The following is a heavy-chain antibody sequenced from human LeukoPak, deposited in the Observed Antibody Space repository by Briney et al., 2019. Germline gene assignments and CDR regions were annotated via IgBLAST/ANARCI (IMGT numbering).Heavy chain of an antibody. J-gene: IGHJ4*02. Sequence: GRSLRLSCTASGFTFGDYAMSWVRQAPGKGLEWVGFIRSKAYGGTTEYAASVKGRFTISRDDSKSIAYLQMNSLKTEDTAVYYCTRDPIGVGASFDYWGQGTLVTVSP. CDR3: TRDPIGVGASFDY. CDR1: GFTFGDYA. CDR2: IRSKAYGGTT. D-gene: IGHD1-26*01. V-gene: IGHV3-49*04.